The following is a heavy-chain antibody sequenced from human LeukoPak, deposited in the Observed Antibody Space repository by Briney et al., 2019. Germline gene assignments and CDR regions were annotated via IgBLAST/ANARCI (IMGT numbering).Heavy chain of an antibody. CDR1: GGSISSSSYY. D-gene: IGHD5-12*01. CDR3: ATRRGGYREYYFDY. J-gene: IGHJ4*02. CDR2: IYYSGST. V-gene: IGHV4-39*01. Sequence: SETLSLTCTVSGGSISSSSYYWGWIRQPPGKGLEWIGSIYYSGSTYYNPSLKSRVTISVDTSKNQFSLKLSSVTAADTAVYYCATRRGGYREYYFDYWGRGTLVTVSS.